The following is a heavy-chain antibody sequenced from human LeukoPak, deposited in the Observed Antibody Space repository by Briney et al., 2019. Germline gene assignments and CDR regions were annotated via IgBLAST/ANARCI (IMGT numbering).Heavy chain of an antibody. V-gene: IGHV4-39*01. D-gene: IGHD3-22*01. J-gene: IGHJ4*02. CDR2: IYYSGST. CDR3: ASRYYYDSSGYSG. CDR1: GGSISSSSYY. Sequence: SETLSLTCTVSGGSISSSSYYWGWIRQPPGKGLEWIGSIYYSGSTYYNPSLKSRVTISVDTSKNQFSLKLSSVTAADTAVYYCASRYYYDSSGYSGWGQGTLVTVSS.